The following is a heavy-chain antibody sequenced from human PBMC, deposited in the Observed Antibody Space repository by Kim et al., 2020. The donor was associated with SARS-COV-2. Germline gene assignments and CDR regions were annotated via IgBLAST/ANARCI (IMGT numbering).Heavy chain of an antibody. CDR3: ARDQWGNDYGGNCWFDP. Sequence: GGSLRLSCAASGFTFSSYGMHWVRQAPGKGLEWVAVISYDGSNKYYADSVKGRFTISRDNSKNTLYLQMNSLRAEDTAVYYCARDQWGNDYGGNCWFDPWGQGTLVTVSS. CDR1: GFTFSSYG. D-gene: IGHD4-17*01. J-gene: IGHJ5*02. CDR2: ISYDGSNK. V-gene: IGHV3-33*05.